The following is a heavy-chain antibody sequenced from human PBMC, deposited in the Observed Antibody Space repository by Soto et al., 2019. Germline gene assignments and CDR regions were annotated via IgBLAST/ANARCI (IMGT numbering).Heavy chain of an antibody. CDR2: IIPIFGTA. CDR3: ARDKGRYGNKDAFDI. V-gene: IGHV1-69*13. CDR1: RGTFSSYA. Sequence: SVKVSCKASRGTFSSYAISWVRQAPGQGLEWMGGIIPIFGTANYEQKFQGRVTITADESTSTAYMELSSLRSEDTAVYYCARDKGRYGNKDAFDIWGQGTMVTVSS. J-gene: IGHJ3*02. D-gene: IGHD5-18*01.